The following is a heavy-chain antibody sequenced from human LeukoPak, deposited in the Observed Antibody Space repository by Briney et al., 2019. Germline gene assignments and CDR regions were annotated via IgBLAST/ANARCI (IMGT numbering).Heavy chain of an antibody. CDR3: ATRMMVRGANDAFDI. V-gene: IGHV4-39*07. CDR1: GGSISSSSYY. D-gene: IGHD3-10*01. CDR2: IYYSGST. J-gene: IGHJ3*02. Sequence: SETLSLTCTVSGGSISSSSYYWGWIRQPPGKGLEWIGSIYYSGSTYYNPSLKSRVTISVDTSKNQFSLKLSSVTAADTAVYYCATRMMVRGANDAFDIWGQGTMVTVSS.